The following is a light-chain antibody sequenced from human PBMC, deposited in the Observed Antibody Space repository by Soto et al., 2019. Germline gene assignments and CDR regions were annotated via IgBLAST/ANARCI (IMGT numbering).Light chain of an antibody. CDR1: SSDVGGYNY. CDR2: DVS. Sequence: QSVLTQPASVSGSPGQSITISCTGTSSDVGGYNYVSWYQQHPGIAPKLMIYDVSNRPSGVSNRFSGSKSGNTASLTISGLQAEDEADYYCSSYTSSSTLIVFGTGTKVTVL. J-gene: IGLJ1*01. V-gene: IGLV2-14*01. CDR3: SSYTSSSTLIV.